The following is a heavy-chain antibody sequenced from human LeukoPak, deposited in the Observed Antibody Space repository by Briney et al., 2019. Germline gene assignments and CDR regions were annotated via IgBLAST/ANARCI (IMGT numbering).Heavy chain of an antibody. CDR3: ARDGGGSGRFDX. D-gene: IGHD3-3*01. CDR1: GFTFSSYW. CDR2: ISSSSSYI. Sequence: KSGGSLRLSCAASGFTFSSYWMSWVRQAPGKGLEWVSSISSSSSYIYYADSVKGRFTISRDNAKNSLYLQMNSLRAEDTAVYYCARDGGGSGRFDXXGQXTXVTVSS. V-gene: IGHV3-21*01. J-gene: IGHJ4*02.